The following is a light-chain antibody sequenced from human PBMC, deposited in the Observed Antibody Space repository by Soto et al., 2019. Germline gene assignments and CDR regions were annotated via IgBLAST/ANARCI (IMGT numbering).Light chain of an antibody. CDR3: QQYGSSPIT. J-gene: IGKJ5*01. CDR2: GAS. CDR1: QGVFSNF. Sequence: EIALTQSPGTLSLSPGARATLSCRASQGVFSNFLAWYQQKPGQAPRLLIYGASSRATGIPDRFSGSGSGTDFTLTISRLEPEDFEVYFCQQYGSSPITFGQGTRLEIK. V-gene: IGKV3-20*01.